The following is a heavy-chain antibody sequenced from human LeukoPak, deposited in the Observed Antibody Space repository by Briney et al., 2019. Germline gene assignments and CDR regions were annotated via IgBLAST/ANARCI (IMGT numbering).Heavy chain of an antibody. Sequence: KASETLSPTCTVSGGSISSYYWSWIRQPPGKGLEWIGYIYYSGSTNYNPSLKSRVTISVDTSKNQFSLKLSSVTAADTAVYYCARRGYSYGYGAFDMWRQGTMVTVSS. CDR2: IYYSGST. D-gene: IGHD5-18*01. V-gene: IGHV4-59*08. J-gene: IGHJ3*02. CDR1: GGSISSYY. CDR3: ARRGYSYGYGAFDM.